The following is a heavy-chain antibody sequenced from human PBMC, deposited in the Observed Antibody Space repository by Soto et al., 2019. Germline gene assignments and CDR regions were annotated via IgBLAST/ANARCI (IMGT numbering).Heavy chain of an antibody. J-gene: IGHJ4*02. CDR1: GYSFSDYW. CDR3: TAGKLYPSLDFDY. D-gene: IGHD2-8*01. V-gene: IGHV5-10-1*01. CDR2: IDPSDSST. Sequence: PGESLKISCKGSGYSFSDYWISWVRQMSGKGLEWMGRIDPSDSSTNYSPTFQGHVTFSADKSINTAYLQMNSLKTEDTAVYYCTAGKLYPSLDFDYWGQGTLVTVS.